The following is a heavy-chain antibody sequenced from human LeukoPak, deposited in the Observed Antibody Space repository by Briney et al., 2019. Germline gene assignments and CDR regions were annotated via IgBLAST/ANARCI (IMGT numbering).Heavy chain of an antibody. Sequence: ASVKVSCKASGYTFTVYYMHWVRQAPGQGLEWMGWINPNSGGTNYAQKFQGRVTMTRDTSISTAYMELSRLRSDDTAVYYCARSSAYPYYFDYWGQGTLVTVSS. J-gene: IGHJ4*02. V-gene: IGHV1-2*02. CDR2: INPNSGGT. CDR3: ARSSAYPYYFDY. D-gene: IGHD2-2*01. CDR1: GYTFTVYY.